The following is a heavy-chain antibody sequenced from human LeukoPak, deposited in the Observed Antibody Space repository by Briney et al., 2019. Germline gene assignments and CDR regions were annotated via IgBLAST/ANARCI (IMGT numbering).Heavy chain of an antibody. J-gene: IGHJ4*02. CDR3: ARAKLSITIFGVVINYFDY. Sequence: ASVKVSCKASGYTFTSYDINWVRQAPGQGLEWMGWMNPNSGNTVYAQKFQGRVTITRNTSRSTAYMEVSRLRSEDTAVYYCARAKLSITIFGVVINYFDYWGQGTLVTVSS. CDR1: GYTFTSYD. D-gene: IGHD3-3*01. CDR2: MNPNSGNT. V-gene: IGHV1-8*03.